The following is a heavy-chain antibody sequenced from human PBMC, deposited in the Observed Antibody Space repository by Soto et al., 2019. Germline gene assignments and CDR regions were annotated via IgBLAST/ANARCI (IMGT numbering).Heavy chain of an antibody. CDR1: GASISSYY. D-gene: IGHD2-2*01. Sequence: SETLSLTCTVSGASISSYYWSWIRQHPGKGLEWIGYIYYSGSTYYNPSLKSRVTISVDTSKNQFSLKLSSVTAADTAVYYCAREQVVPATKTLRPGKNNYYYYMDVWGKGTTVTVS. CDR2: IYYSGST. J-gene: IGHJ6*03. V-gene: IGHV4-59*06. CDR3: AREQVVPATKTLRPGKNNYYYYMDV.